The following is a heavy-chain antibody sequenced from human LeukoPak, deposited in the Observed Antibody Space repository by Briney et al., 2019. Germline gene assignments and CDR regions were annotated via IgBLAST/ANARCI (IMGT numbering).Heavy chain of an antibody. CDR2: INHSGST. Sequence: SETLSLTCAVYGGSFSGYYWSWIRQPPGKGLEWIGEINHSGSTNYNPSLKSRVTVSVDTSKNQFSLKLSSVTAADTAVYYCARFPGGAEYRHYYYMDVWGKGTTVTVSS. V-gene: IGHV4-34*01. CDR3: ARFPGGAEYRHYYYMDV. J-gene: IGHJ6*03. D-gene: IGHD1-14*01. CDR1: GGSFSGYY.